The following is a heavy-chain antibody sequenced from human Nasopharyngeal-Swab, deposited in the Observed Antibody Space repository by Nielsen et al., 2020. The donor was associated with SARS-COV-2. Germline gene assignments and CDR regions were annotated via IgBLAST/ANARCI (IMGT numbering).Heavy chain of an antibody. J-gene: IGHJ3*02. CDR2: IIPIFGTA. V-gene: IGHV1-69*13. CDR3: ARVVDIVATIGSFDI. D-gene: IGHD5-12*01. CDR1: GGTFSSYA. Sequence: SVKVSCKASGGTFSSYAISWVRQAPGQGLEWMGGIIPIFGTANYAQKFQGGVTITADESTSTAYMELSSLRSEDTAVYYCARVVDIVATIGSFDIWGQGTMATVSS.